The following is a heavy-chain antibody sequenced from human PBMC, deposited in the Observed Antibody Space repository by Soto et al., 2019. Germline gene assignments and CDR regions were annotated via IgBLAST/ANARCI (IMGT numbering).Heavy chain of an antibody. D-gene: IGHD3-10*01. V-gene: IGHV4-59*08. CDR1: SGPSSSHN. CDR3: LRQAIGHRQGLVDV. Sequence: QVELQQSGPRLVKPSETLSLTCSVSSGPSSSHNWGWIRQSPGRGLGWIGYGYYTGGTSYNPSLRSRATISADTSTNHISLTLSSVTAADTVVSYCLRQAIGHRQGLVDVWGQGTTVSVSS. CDR2: GYYTGGT. J-gene: IGHJ6*02.